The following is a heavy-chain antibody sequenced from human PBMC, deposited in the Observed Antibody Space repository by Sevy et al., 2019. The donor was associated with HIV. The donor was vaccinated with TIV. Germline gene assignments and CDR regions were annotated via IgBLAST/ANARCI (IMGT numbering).Heavy chain of an antibody. CDR1: GFTFSSYG. J-gene: IGHJ2*01. Sequence: GGSLSLSCAASGFTFSSYGMHWVRQAPGKGLEWVAVISYDGSNKYYADSVKGRFTISRDNSKNTLYLQMNSLRAEDTAVYYCAKGSYYYDSSGYKKNWYFDLWGRGTLVTVSS. CDR3: AKGSYYYDSSGYKKNWYFDL. D-gene: IGHD3-22*01. CDR2: ISYDGSNK. V-gene: IGHV3-30*18.